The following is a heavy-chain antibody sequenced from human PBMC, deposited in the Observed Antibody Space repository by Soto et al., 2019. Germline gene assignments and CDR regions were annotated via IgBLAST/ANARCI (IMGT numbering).Heavy chain of an antibody. CDR3: ARGYSGP. Sequence: EASVKVSCKASGYTFTTYDINWVRQAPGQGLEWMGWMNPHSGYTGYAQKFQGRVSMTRNTSITTAYMELNSLRSDDMAIYYCARGYSGPWGQGTLVTVYS. CDR1: GYTFTTYD. J-gene: IGHJ5*01. V-gene: IGHV1-8*01. D-gene: IGHD6-19*01. CDR2: MNPHSGYT.